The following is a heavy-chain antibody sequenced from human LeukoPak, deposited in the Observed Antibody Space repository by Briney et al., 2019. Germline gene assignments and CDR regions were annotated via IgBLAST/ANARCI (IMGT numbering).Heavy chain of an antibody. J-gene: IGHJ4*02. V-gene: IGHV1-18*01. CDR3: ARDPTNTSGRYAFFDY. Sequence: ASVKVSCKASGYTLNHHGISWVRQAPGQGLEWMGWISRFNGDTHYAQKFQGRVTMTTDTSTTTAYMELRSLRSDDTALYYCARDPTNTSGRYAFFDYWGQGTLVTVSS. CDR2: ISRFNGDT. D-gene: IGHD6-19*01. CDR1: GYTLNHHG.